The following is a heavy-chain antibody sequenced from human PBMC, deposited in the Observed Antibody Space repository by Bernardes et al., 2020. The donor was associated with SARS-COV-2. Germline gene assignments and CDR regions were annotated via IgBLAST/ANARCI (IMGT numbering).Heavy chain of an antibody. D-gene: IGHD1-20*01. J-gene: IGHJ3*02. CDR3: SVITPSIGPRAFDI. V-gene: IGHV1-24*01. CDR2: FDLEDDET. Sequence: ASVKVSCKVFGYTLTELSIHWVRQAPVRGLEWMGGFDLEDDETIYAQKFQGRFTMTEDTSTDTAYMDLSHLTSEDSARYYCSVITPSIGPRAFDIWGQGT. CDR1: GYTLTELS.